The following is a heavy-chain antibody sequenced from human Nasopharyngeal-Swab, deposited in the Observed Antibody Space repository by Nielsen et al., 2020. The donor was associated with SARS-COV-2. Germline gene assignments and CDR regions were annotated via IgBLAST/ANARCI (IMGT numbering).Heavy chain of an antibody. D-gene: IGHD6-13*01. J-gene: IGHJ4*02. CDR3: ARGPTQQLVRDY. Sequence: WIRQPPGKGLEWIGEINHSGNTNYNPSLKSRVTISVDTSKNQFSLKLSTVTAADTAVYYCARGPTQQLVRDYWGQGTLVTVSS. V-gene: IGHV4-34*01. CDR2: INHSGNT.